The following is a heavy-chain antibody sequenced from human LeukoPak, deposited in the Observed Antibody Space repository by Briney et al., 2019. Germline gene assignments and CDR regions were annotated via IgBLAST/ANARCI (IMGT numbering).Heavy chain of an antibody. V-gene: IGHV4-34*01. Sequence: SETLSLTCAVYGGSFSCYYWSWIRPPPGKGLEWIGEINHSGSTNYNPSLKSRVTISVDTSKNQFSLKLSSVTAADTAVYYCARRWYYYGSGSYIKFDYWGQGTLVTVSS. CDR3: ARRWYYYGSGSYIKFDY. D-gene: IGHD3-10*01. J-gene: IGHJ4*02. CDR1: GGSFSCYY. CDR2: INHSGST.